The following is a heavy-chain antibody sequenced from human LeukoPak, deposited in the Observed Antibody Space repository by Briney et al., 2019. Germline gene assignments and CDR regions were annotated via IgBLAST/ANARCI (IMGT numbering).Heavy chain of an antibody. CDR2: ISAYNGNT. Sequence: VASVTVSCKASGYTFTSYGISWVRQAPGQGLEWMGWISAYNGNTNYAQKLQGRVTMTTDTSTSTAYMELRSLRSDDTAVYYCARVRDGRPPDYWGQGTLVTVSS. V-gene: IGHV1-18*04. J-gene: IGHJ4*02. CDR1: GYTFTSYG. CDR3: ARVRDGRPPDY. D-gene: IGHD5-24*01.